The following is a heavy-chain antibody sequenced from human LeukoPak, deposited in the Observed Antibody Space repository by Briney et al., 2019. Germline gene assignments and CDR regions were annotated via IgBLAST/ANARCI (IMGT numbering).Heavy chain of an antibody. V-gene: IGHV3-30*03. Sequence: GGSLRLSCAASGSTFSSYGMHWVRQAPGKGLEWVAVISYDGSNKYYADSVKGRFTISRDNAKNSLYLQMNSLRAEDTAVYYCARETPRLSIDYWGQGTLVTVSS. CDR3: ARETPRLSIDY. CDR2: ISYDGSNK. D-gene: IGHD3-22*01. CDR1: GSTFSSYG. J-gene: IGHJ4*02.